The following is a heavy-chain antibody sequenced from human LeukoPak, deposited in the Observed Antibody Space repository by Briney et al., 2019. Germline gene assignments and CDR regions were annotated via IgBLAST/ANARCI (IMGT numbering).Heavy chain of an antibody. J-gene: IGHJ5*02. D-gene: IGHD1-26*01. Sequence: GSSVKVSCKASGGTFSSYAISWVRQAPGQGLEWMGRIILIFGTANYAQKFQGRVTITTDESTSTAYMELSSLRSEDTAVYYCARDLAPHKQIWFDPWGQGTLVTVSS. CDR1: GGTFSSYA. CDR3: ARDLAPHKQIWFDP. V-gene: IGHV1-69*05. CDR2: IILIFGTA.